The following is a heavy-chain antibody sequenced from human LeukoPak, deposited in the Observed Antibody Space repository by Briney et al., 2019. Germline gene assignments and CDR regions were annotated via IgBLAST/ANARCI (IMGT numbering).Heavy chain of an antibody. CDR3: ARDGYNYYFDY. CDR1: GYSISSGYY. J-gene: IGHJ4*02. V-gene: IGHV4-38-2*02. D-gene: IGHD5-24*01. Sequence: PSETLSLTCTVSGYSISSGYYWGWIRQPPGKGLEWIGSIYHSGSTYYNPSLKSRVTISVDTSKNQFSLKLNSVTPEDTAVYYCARDGYNYYFDYWGQGTLVTVSS. CDR2: IYHSGST.